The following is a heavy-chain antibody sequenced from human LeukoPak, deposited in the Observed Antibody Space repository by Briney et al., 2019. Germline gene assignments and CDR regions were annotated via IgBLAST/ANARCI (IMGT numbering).Heavy chain of an antibody. D-gene: IGHD2-2*01. J-gene: IGHJ4*02. CDR2: ISGSGGST. V-gene: IGHV3-23*01. CDR3: AKDPGDCSSTSCYVGY. CDR1: GFTFSSYA. Sequence: PGGSLRLSSAASGFTFSSYAMSWVRQAPGKGLEWVSAISGSGGSTYYADSVKGRFTISRDNSKNTLYLQMNSLRAEDTAVYYCAKDPGDCSSTSCYVGYWGQGTLVTVSS.